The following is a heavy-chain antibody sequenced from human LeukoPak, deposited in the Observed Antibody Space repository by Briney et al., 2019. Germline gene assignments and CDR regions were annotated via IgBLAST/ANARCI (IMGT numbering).Heavy chain of an antibody. D-gene: IGHD2-15*01. J-gene: IGHJ4*02. CDR1: GFTFSSYW. V-gene: IGHV3-74*01. Sequence: GGSPRLSCAASGFTFSSYWMYWVRRVPGKGLVWVSRINTDGTTTNYADSVQGRFTVSRDNAKSTLYLQMNSLRAEDTAVYFCTRDYCTGDSCFSGPGYWGQGTQVTVSS. CDR2: INTDGTTT. CDR3: TRDYCTGDSCFSGPGY.